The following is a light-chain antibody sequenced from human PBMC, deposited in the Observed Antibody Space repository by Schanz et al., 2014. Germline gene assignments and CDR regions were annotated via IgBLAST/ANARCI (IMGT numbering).Light chain of an antibody. CDR2: KVT. CDR3: SSYTSSNTGV. V-gene: IGLV2-14*01. CDR1: SSDVGGYNY. Sequence: QSALTQPPSASGSPGQSVTFSCTGTSSDVGGYNYVSWYQQIPGKAPKLMIYKVTQRPSGVSNRFSGSKSGNTASLTISGLQAEDEADYYCSSYTSSNTGVFGGGTKLTVL. J-gene: IGLJ3*02.